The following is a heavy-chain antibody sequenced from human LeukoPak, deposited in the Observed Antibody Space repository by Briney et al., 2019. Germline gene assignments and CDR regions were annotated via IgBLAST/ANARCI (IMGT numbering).Heavy chain of an antibody. CDR3: ARVPHSHFDH. D-gene: IGHD4-11*01. CDR1: GYTFSNYD. CDR2: IGVHSGNT. V-gene: IGHV1-18*01. J-gene: IGHJ4*02. Sequence: GASVKVSCQASGYTFSNYDIAWVRQAPGQGLEWVGWIGVHSGNTNYGQQFHDRVTLTTDISTNTAFMDLRSLTSDDTAVYFCARVPHSHFDHWGQGTLLTVSS.